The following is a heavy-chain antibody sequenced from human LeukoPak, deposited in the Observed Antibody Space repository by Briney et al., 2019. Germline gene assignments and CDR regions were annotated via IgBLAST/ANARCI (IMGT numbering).Heavy chain of an antibody. V-gene: IGHV1-2*02. CDR2: INPNSGGT. CDR1: GYTFTGYY. Sequence: ASVKVSCKASGYTFTGYYMHWVRQAPGQGLEWMVWINPNSGGTNYAQKFQCRVTMTRDTSISTAHMELIRLRSDDTAVYYCARRGYCSSTSCYLFDYWGQGTLVTVSS. J-gene: IGHJ4*02. D-gene: IGHD2-2*01. CDR3: ARRGYCSSTSCYLFDY.